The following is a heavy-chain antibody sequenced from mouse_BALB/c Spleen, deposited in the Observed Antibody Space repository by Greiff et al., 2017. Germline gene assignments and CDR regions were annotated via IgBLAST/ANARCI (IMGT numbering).Heavy chain of an antibody. CDR2: IRLKSNNYAT. CDR3: TRDSSGYIYFDY. J-gene: IGHJ2*01. Sequence: EVQLVESGGGLVQPGGSMKLSCVASGFTFSNYWMNWVRQSPEKGLEWVAEIRLKSNNYATHYAESVKGRFTISRDDSKSSVYLQMNNLRAEDTGIYYCTRDSSGYIYFDYWGQGTTLTVSS. V-gene: IGHV6-6*02. D-gene: IGHD3-2*01. CDR1: GFTFSNYW.